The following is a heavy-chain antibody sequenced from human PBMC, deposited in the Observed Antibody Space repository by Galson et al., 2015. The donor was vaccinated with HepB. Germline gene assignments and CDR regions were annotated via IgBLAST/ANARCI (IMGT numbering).Heavy chain of an antibody. Sequence: SLRLSCAASGFTFSSYSMNWVRQAPGKGLEWVSSISSSSSYIYYADSVKGRFTISRDNAKNSLYLQMNSLRAEDTAVYYCARAPGTSDGDLLVDYWGQGTLVTVSS. V-gene: IGHV3-21*01. D-gene: IGHD4-17*01. J-gene: IGHJ4*02. CDR3: ARAPGTSDGDLLVDY. CDR1: GFTFSSYS. CDR2: ISSSSSYI.